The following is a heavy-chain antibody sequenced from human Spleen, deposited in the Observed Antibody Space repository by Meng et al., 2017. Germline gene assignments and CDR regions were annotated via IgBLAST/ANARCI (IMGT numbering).Heavy chain of an antibody. V-gene: IGHV1-3*01. Sequence: ASVKVSCKASGYTFTDYAMHWVRQAPGQRLEWMGLINVGNGKTKYSQRFQRRVTITRDSAASTAYMEVSNLRSEDTAVYYCARVDYYGANGMDVWGQGTTVTVSS. CDR1: GYTFTDYA. J-gene: IGHJ6*02. D-gene: IGHD3-10*01. CDR2: INVGNGKT. CDR3: ARVDYYGANGMDV.